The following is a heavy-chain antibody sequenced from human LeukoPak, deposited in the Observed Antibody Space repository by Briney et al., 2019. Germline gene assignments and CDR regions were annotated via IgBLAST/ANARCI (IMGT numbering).Heavy chain of an antibody. J-gene: IGHJ6*02. CDR1: GFSFGSYD. V-gene: IGHV3-21*01. CDR3: ASHIVVVTAIRYYAMDV. CDR2: ITTSSSYI. Sequence: GGSLRLSCAASGFSFGSYDMNWVRQAPGKGLEWVSSITTSSSYIYYADSVKGRFTVSRDNAKNSLYLQMNSLRAEDTAVYYCASHIVVVTAIRYYAMDVWGQGPTVTVSS. D-gene: IGHD2-2*01.